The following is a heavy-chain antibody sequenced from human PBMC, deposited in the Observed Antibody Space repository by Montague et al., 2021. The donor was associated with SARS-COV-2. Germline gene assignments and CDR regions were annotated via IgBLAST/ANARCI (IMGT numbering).Heavy chain of an antibody. V-gene: IGHV4-61*02. Sequence: TCTVSGGSLSSCSYYWIWLRPPAGKGLDWIRRIYTCGTTDYSFSLQRPVTTSADTSKNQFSLKLTSVTDADTAVYYCARAHSGSWAHLDNWGQGSLVTVSS. CDR1: GGSLSSCSYY. CDR2: IYTCGTT. D-gene: IGHD5-12*01. J-gene: IGHJ4*02. CDR3: ARAHSGSWAHLDN.